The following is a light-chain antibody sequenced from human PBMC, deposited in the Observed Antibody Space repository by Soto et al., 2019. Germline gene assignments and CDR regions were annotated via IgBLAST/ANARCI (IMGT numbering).Light chain of an antibody. J-gene: IGLJ1*01. V-gene: IGLV2-14*01. CDR3: NSFSVSHLYV. Sequence: QSALPHPASVSGSPRQTTTISCTGTNSDIGGYTAVSWYQHHPGNAPELIIYEVTHLPSGVSDRFSASKSGNTASLTISGLQAEDEADYYCNSFSVSHLYVFGTGTKGIGL. CDR1: NSDIGGYTA. CDR2: EVT.